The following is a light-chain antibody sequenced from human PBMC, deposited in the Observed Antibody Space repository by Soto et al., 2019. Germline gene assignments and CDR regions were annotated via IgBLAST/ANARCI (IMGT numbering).Light chain of an antibody. J-gene: IGKJ4*01. Sequence: EIVMTQSPATLSVSPGDRVTLSFRASQSIDNNLAWYQQRPGQPPRLLIYGASTRANGIPARFSGSGSVTEFTLTISSLQSEDLAVSCCEPYNNWPPLTFGGGTKVEIK. CDR3: EPYNNWPPLT. V-gene: IGKV3D-15*01. CDR2: GAS. CDR1: QSIDNN.